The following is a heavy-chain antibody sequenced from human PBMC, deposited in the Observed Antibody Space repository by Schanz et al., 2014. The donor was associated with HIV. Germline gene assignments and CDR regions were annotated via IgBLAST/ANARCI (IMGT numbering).Heavy chain of an antibody. Sequence: EVQLVESGGGLVKPGGSLRLSCAASGFTFSSYSLNWVRQAPGKGLEWVSLIFSGGDTFYADSVRGRFSISKDNSKNTLYLQMNSLRADDTAVYYCARILDYYDSSGFDYWGQGTLVVVSS. CDR3: ARILDYYDSSGFDY. CDR2: IFSGGDT. J-gene: IGHJ4*02. V-gene: IGHV3-66*01. D-gene: IGHD3-22*01. CDR1: GFTFSSYS.